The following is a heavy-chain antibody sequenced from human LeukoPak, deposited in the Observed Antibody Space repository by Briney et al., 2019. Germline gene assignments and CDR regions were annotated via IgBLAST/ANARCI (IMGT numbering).Heavy chain of an antibody. D-gene: IGHD2-2*03. J-gene: IGHJ3*02. CDR2: ISDDGSSK. CDR1: GFTFSSYP. CDR3: ARVDDLDAFDI. Sequence: GGSLRLSCAASGFTFSSYPMHWVRQAPGKGLEWVAVISDDGSSKFYADSVKGRFTISRDNSKNTLFLQINSLRPEDTAVYYCARVDDLDAFDIWGQGTLVTVSS. V-gene: IGHV3-30*04.